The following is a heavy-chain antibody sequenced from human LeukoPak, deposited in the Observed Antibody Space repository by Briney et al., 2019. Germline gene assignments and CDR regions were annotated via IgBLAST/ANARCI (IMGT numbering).Heavy chain of an antibody. D-gene: IGHD3-10*01. CDR3: ARGSGTFDY. J-gene: IGHJ4*02. CDR1: GYSISSGYY. Sequence: SETLSLTCTVSGYSISSGYYWGWIRQPPGKGLEWIGSIYHSGSTYYNPSLKSRVTISVDTSKNQFSLKLSSVTAADTAVYYCARGSGTFDYWGQGTLVTVSS. CDR2: IYHSGST. V-gene: IGHV4-38-2*02.